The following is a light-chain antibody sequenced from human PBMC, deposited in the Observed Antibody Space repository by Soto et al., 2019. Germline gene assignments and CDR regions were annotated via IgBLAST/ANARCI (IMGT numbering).Light chain of an antibody. J-gene: IGLJ2*01. CDR1: RSDVGGYDY. CDR2: DVI. V-gene: IGLV2-11*01. CDR3: CSYAGSYNVV. Sequence: QSALTQPRSVSGSPGQSVTISCTGTRSDVGGYDYVSWYQQYPGKAPKLMIYDVIKRPSGVPDRFSGSKSGNTASLTISGLQAEDEADYYCCSYAGSYNVVFGGGTQLTVL.